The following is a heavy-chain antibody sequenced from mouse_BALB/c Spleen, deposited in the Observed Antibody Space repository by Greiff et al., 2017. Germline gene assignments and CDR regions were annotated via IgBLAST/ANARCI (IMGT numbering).Heavy chain of an antibody. CDR2: ISNGGGST. D-gene: IGHD2-4*01. Sequence: EVKLMESGGGLVQPGGSLKLSCAASGFTFSSYTMSWVRQTPEKRLEWVAYISNGGGSTYYPDTVKGRFTISRDNAKNTLYLQMSSLKSEDTAMYYCARQESTMITTSAMDYWGQGTSVTVSS. J-gene: IGHJ4*01. V-gene: IGHV5-12-2*01. CDR1: GFTFSSYT. CDR3: ARQESTMITTSAMDY.